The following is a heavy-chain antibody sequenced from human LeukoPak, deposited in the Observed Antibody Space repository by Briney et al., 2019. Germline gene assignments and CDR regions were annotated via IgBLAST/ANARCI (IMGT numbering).Heavy chain of an antibody. D-gene: IGHD6-19*01. CDR1: GGSISSSSYY. V-gene: IGHV4-39*07. Sequence: SETLSLTCTVSGGSISSSSYYWGWIRQPPGKGLEWIGSIYYSGSTYYNPSLKSRVTISVDTSKNQFSLKLSSVTAADTAVYYCARERYSSGWYAGRWFDPWGQGTLVTVSS. CDR3: ARERYSSGWYAGRWFDP. CDR2: IYYSGST. J-gene: IGHJ5*02.